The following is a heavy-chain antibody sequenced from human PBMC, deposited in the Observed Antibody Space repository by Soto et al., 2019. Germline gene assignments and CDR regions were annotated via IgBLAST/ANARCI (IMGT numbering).Heavy chain of an antibody. Sequence: QVQLVQSGAEVKKPEASVKVSCKAPGGTFSTYAISWVRQAPGQGLEWMGGIIPMFGTANYAQSFQDRVTITANDSTNTVYMELSSMRSEDTAVYFCASGIQLWLRRINNGYSGWGQGTLVTVSS. V-gene: IGHV1-69*12. D-gene: IGHD5-18*01. CDR2: IIPMFGTA. CDR3: ASGIQLWLRRINNGYSG. J-gene: IGHJ4*02. CDR1: GGTFSTYA.